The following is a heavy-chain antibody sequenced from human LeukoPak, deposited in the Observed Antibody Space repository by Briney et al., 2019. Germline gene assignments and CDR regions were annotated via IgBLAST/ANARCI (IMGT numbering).Heavy chain of an antibody. CDR3: ARSPQYSSSPFDY. Sequence: AGGSLRLSCAASGFTFSDYYMSWIRQAPGKGLEWVSYISSSGSTIYYADSVKGRFTISRDNAKNSLYLQMNSLRAEDTAVYYCARSPQYSSSPFDYWGQGTLVTISS. J-gene: IGHJ4*02. CDR1: GFTFSDYY. D-gene: IGHD6-13*01. CDR2: ISSSGSTI. V-gene: IGHV3-11*04.